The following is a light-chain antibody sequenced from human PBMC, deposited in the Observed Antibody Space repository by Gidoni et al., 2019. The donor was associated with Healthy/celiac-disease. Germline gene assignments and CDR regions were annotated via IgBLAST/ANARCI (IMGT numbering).Light chain of an antibody. V-gene: IGKV6-21*01. CDR3: HQSSSFPWT. CDR2: YAS. J-gene: IGKJ1*01. Sequence: IGVTQSPNYQSVTPKETVTSTCRASQSMGSGLHWYQHKLDQSPNLLLKYASQSCSGVPSRFSGSGSGTGLLTSNSLEAEDAASYYCHQSSSFPWTFGQGTQVEI. CDR1: QSMGSG.